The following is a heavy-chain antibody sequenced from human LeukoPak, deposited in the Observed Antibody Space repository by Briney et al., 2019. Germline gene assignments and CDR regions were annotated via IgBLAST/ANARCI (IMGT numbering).Heavy chain of an antibody. V-gene: IGHV3-30*02. D-gene: IGHD3-3*01. Sequence: GGSLRLSCVTSGFIFSNYGMHWVRQAPGKGLEWLTFIQFDGSNKLYADSVKGRFTVSRDTSKNTVYLQMTSLRVEDTAVYYCAKENDFWSGPEGWGQGTLATVSS. CDR3: AKENDFWSGPEG. CDR2: IQFDGSNK. CDR1: GFIFSNYG. J-gene: IGHJ4*02.